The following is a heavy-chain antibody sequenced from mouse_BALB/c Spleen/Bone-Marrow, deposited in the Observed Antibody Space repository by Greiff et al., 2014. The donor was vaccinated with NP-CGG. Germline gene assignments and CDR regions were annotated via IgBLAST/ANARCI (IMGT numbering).Heavy chain of an antibody. CDR3: ARGGTTATWYFDV. CDR1: GFNIKDTY. D-gene: IGHD1-2*01. J-gene: IGHJ1*01. V-gene: IGHV14-3*02. CDR2: IDPANGNI. Sequence: VQLQQPGAGLVKPGASVKLSCTASGFNIKDTYMHWVKQRPEQGLEWIGRIDPANGNIKYDPKFQGKATITADTSSNTAYLQLSRLTAEATAVYYCARGGTTATWYFDVWGAGTTVTVSS.